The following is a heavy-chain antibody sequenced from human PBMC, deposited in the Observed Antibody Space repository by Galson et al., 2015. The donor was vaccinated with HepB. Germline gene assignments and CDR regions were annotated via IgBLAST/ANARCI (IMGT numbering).Heavy chain of an antibody. CDR3: AKDRADYGGNSFDY. CDR1: GFTFDDYA. J-gene: IGHJ4*02. V-gene: IGHV3-9*01. D-gene: IGHD4-23*01. Sequence: SLRLSCAASGFTFDDYAMHWVRQAPGKGLEWVSGISWNSGSIGYADSVKGRFTISRDNAKNSPYLQMNSLRAEDTALYYCAKDRADYGGNSFDYWGQGTLVTVSS. CDR2: ISWNSGSI.